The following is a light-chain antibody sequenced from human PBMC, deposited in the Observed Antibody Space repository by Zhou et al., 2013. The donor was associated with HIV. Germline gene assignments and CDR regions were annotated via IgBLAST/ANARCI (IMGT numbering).Light chain of an antibody. Sequence: EIVMTQSPATLSVSPGERATLSCRASQTVSSNLAWYQQKPGQGPRLLIYGASNRATGIPDRFSGSGSGTDFTLTISRLEPEDFAVYYCQQYGSSPLFTFGPGTKVDIK. V-gene: IGKV3-20*01. CDR3: QQYGSSPLFT. CDR2: GAS. CDR1: QTVSSN. J-gene: IGKJ3*01.